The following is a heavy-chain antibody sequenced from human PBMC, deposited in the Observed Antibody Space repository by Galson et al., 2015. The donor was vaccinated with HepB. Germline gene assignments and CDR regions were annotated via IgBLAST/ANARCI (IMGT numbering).Heavy chain of an antibody. CDR2: ILHDAHNR. D-gene: IGHD3-10*01. CDR3: ARRAGASGGFSFDY. J-gene: IGHJ4*02. V-gene: IGHV3-30*04. Sequence: SLRLSCAASGFPFSNYAMHWVRQTPGKGLEWMTVILHDAHNRYHADSVEGRFTVSRDNSKNTVYLQMNSLRPEDTAMYYCARRAGASGGFSFDYWGQGSLVTVSS. CDR1: GFPFSNYA.